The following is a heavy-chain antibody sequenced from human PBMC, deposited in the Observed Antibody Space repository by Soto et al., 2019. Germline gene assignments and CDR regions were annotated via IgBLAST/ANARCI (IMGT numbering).Heavy chain of an antibody. CDR3: ARYKSNYYYGMDV. Sequence: PSKTLSLTCTVSGGSISSYYWSWIRQPPGKGLEWIGYIYYSGITNYNPSLKSRVTISVDTSKNQFSLKLSSVTAADTAVYYCARYKSNYYYGMDVWGQGTTVTVSS. CDR1: GGSISSYY. CDR2: IYYSGIT. V-gene: IGHV4-59*01. J-gene: IGHJ6*02. D-gene: IGHD1-20*01.